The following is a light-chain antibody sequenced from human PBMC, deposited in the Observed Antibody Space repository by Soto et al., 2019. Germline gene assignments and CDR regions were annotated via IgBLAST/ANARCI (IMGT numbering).Light chain of an antibody. CDR2: EVS. J-gene: IGLJ2*01. CDR3: NSYTSSRTLVV. CDR1: SSDVGGYNY. V-gene: IGLV2-14*01. Sequence: QSALTQPASVSGSPGQSITISCTGTSSDVGGYNYVSWYQQHPGKAPKLMIYEVSNRPSGVPNRFSGSKSGNTASLTISGLQAEDEADYYCNSYTSSRTLVVFGGGTKLTVL.